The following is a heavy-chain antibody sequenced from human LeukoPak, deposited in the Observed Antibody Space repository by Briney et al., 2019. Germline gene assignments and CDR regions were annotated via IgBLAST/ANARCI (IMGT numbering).Heavy chain of an antibody. CDR2: IRYDGSNK. D-gene: IGHD6-13*01. CDR3: AKDQGQQLAYYYYYYMDV. Sequence: GGSLRLSCAASGFTFSSYAMHWVRQAPGKGLEWVAFIRYDGSNKYYADSVKGRFTISRDNSKNTLYLQMNSLRAEDTAVYYCAKDQGQQLAYYYYYYMDVWGKGTTVTVSS. V-gene: IGHV3-30*02. J-gene: IGHJ6*03. CDR1: GFTFSSYA.